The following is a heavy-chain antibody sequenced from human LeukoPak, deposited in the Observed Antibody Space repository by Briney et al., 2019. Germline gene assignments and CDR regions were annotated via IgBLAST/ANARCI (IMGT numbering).Heavy chain of an antibody. V-gene: IGHV1-2*02. J-gene: IGHJ4*02. D-gene: IGHD3-10*01. CDR3: ARGRVWFGESFDY. CDR1: GYTFTGYY. Sequence: ASVKVSCKASGYTFTGYYMHWVRQAPGQGLEWMGWINPNSGGTNYAQKFQGRVTMTRDTSISTAYMELSRLRSDDTAVYYCARGRVWFGESFDYWGQGALVTVSS. CDR2: INPNSGGT.